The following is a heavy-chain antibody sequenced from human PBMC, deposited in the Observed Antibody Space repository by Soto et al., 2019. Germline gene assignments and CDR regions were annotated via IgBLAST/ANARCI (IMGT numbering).Heavy chain of an antibody. D-gene: IGHD6-19*01. CDR1: GFTFSSYA. J-gene: IGHJ6*02. V-gene: IGHV3-30-3*01. Sequence: GGSLRLSCAASGFTFSSYAMHWVRQAPGKGLEWVAVISYDGSNKYYADSVKGRFTISRDNSKNTLYLQMNSLRAEDTAVYYCARDKEQWLDFDGMDVWGQGTTVTVSS. CDR2: ISYDGSNK. CDR3: ARDKEQWLDFDGMDV.